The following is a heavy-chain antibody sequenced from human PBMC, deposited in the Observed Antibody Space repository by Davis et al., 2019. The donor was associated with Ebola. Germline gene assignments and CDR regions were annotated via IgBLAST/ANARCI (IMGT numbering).Heavy chain of an antibody. J-gene: IGHJ6*02. CDR1: GGTFSSAG. CDR3: ARGGTWNLDYGMDV. D-gene: IGHD1-1*01. Sequence: AASVQVSCKASGGTFSSAGISWVRQAPGQGLEWMGRIIPIVGIANYAPKFQGRVTITADKSTSTANMEVNSLRSEDTAVYYCARGGTWNLDYGMDVWGQGTTVTVSS. V-gene: IGHV1-69*04. CDR2: IIPIVGIA.